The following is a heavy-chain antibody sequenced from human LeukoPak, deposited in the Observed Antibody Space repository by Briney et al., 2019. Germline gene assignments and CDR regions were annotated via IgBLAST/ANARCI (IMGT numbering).Heavy chain of an antibody. CDR1: GGSISSYY. D-gene: IGHD3-22*01. J-gene: IGHJ4*02. Sequence: SETLSLTCTVSGGSISSYYWSWIRQPPGKGLEWIGYIYYNGSTNYNPSLKSRVTISVDTSKNQFSLKLSSVTAADTAVYYCARGVGYYDSSGYFAQPSLFDYWGQGTLVTVSS. CDR2: IYYNGST. CDR3: ARGVGYYDSSGYFAQPSLFDY. V-gene: IGHV4-59*01.